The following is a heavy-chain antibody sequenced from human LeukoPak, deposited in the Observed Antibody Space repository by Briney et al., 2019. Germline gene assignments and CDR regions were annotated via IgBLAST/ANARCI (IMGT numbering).Heavy chain of an antibody. CDR1: GFAFSDYA. J-gene: IGHJ4*02. D-gene: IGHD2-2*02. CDR3: AKDIVPYCSSTTCYMIADY. V-gene: IGHV3-23*01. Sequence: GGSLRLSCAASGFAFSDYAMNWVRQAPGKGLEWVSSINENDDGTSYADSVKGRFTISRDNSKNTLYLQMNSLRAEDTAVYYCAKDIVPYCSSTTCYMIADYWGQGTLVTVSS. CDR2: INENDDGT.